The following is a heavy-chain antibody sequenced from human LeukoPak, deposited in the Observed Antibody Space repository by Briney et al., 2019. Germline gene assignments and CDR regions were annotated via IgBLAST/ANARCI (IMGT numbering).Heavy chain of an antibody. Sequence: PSETLSLTCTVSGGSISSYYWSWIRQPPGKGLEWIGEINHSGSTNYNPSLESRVTISVDTSKNQFSLKLSSVTAADTAVYYCARLVMVRGVIGWFDPWGQGTLVTVSS. CDR2: INHSGST. J-gene: IGHJ5*02. CDR1: GGSISSYY. V-gene: IGHV4-34*01. CDR3: ARLVMVRGVIGWFDP. D-gene: IGHD3-10*01.